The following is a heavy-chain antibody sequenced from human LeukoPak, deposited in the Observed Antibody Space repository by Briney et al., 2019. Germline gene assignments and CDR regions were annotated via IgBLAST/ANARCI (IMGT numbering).Heavy chain of an antibody. J-gene: IGHJ4*02. CDR2: IYYTGST. D-gene: IGHD3-10*01. Sequence: PSETLSLTCTVSGDSFSNGNYYWSWLRQPPGKALEWIGYIYYTGSTYYNPSLEGRVNISVDTSRNQFSVKLSSVTAADTAVYYCARSQNYYGSGDYWSQGTLVTVSS. CDR1: GDSFSNGNYY. CDR3: ARSQNYYGSGDY. V-gene: IGHV4-61*01.